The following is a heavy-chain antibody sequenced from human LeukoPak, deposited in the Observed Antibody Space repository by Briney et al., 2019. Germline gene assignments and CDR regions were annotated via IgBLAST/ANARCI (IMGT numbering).Heavy chain of an antibody. CDR3: ARGGPPRVRVAINWFDP. D-gene: IGHD2-15*01. CDR1: GFTFSSYW. J-gene: IGHJ5*02. Sequence: PGGSLRLSCAASGFTFSSYWMSWVRQAPGKGLEWVANIKQDGSDKYYVDSVKGRFTISRDNANNLLYLQMNALRAEDTAVYYCARGGPPRVRVAINWFDPWGQGSLVTVSS. CDR2: IKQDGSDK. V-gene: IGHV3-7*03.